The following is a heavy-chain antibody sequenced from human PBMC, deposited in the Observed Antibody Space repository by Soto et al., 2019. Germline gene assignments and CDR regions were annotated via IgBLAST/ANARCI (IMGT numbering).Heavy chain of an antibody. D-gene: IGHD5-18*01. J-gene: IGHJ4*02. V-gene: IGHV4-39*02. CDR3: ARDRDTAMAIDY. CDR2: VSFTGTT. Sequence: PSETLSLTCSVSGGSINNNYYYWGWVRQPPGKGLEWIGSVSFTGTTYYSPSLKSRVTTSIDTSRNQFSLKLTSVTAEDTAVYYCARDRDTAMAIDYWGQRTLVTVSS. CDR1: GGSINNNYYY.